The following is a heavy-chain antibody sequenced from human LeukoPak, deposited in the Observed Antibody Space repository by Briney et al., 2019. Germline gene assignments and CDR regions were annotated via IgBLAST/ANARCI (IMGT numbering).Heavy chain of an antibody. Sequence: GASVKVSCKASGYTFTSYGISWVRQAPGQGLEWMGWISAYNGNTNYAQKLQGRVSMTRNTSINTAYMELSSLTSEDTAVYYCARAGGNRDALYYYYYYMDVWGKGTTVTVSS. CDR3: ARAGGNRDALYYYYYYMDV. D-gene: IGHD3-10*01. CDR1: GYTFTSYG. J-gene: IGHJ6*03. CDR2: ISAYNGNT. V-gene: IGHV1-18*01.